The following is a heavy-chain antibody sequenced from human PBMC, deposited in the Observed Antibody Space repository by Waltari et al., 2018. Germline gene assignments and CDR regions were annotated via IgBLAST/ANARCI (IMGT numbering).Heavy chain of an antibody. D-gene: IGHD6-13*01. V-gene: IGHV4-34*01. CDR3: ARNRIAAAGTDY. Sequence: QVQLQQWGAGLLKPSETLSLICAVYGGSFSGYYWSWIRQPPGKGLEWIGEINHSGSTNYNPSLKSRVTISVDTSKNQFSLKLSSVTAADTAVYYCARNRIAAAGTDYWGQGTLVTVSS. J-gene: IGHJ4*02. CDR2: INHSGST. CDR1: GGSFSGYY.